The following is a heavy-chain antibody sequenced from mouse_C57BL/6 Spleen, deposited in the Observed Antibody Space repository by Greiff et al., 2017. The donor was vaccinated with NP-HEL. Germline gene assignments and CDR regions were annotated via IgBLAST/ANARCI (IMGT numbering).Heavy chain of an antibody. Sequence: QVQLKESGAELAKPGASVKLSCKASGYTFTSYWMHWVKQRPGQGLEWIGYINPSSGYTKYNQKFKDKATLTADKSSSTAYMQLSSLTYEDSAVYYCVKGEAWFAYWGQGTLVTVSA. CDR3: VKGEAWFAY. V-gene: IGHV1-7*01. CDR2: INPSSGYT. J-gene: IGHJ3*01. CDR1: GYTFTSYW.